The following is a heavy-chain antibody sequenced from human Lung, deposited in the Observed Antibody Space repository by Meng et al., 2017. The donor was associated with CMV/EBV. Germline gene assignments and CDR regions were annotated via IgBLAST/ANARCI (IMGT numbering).Heavy chain of an antibody. V-gene: IGHV4-59*01. D-gene: IGHD1-1*01. CDR2: ISSTGYL. CDR1: GASISSNY. Sequence: GSLRLXCTVSGASISSNYWSWSRRPPGKGLEYIGSISSTGYLEYSPSLKGRVTISLDTSKNHFSLKLTSVTAADTAMYYCAGPDDKGSSPHDPFDIWGQETMVTVSS. CDR3: AGPDDKGSSPHDPFDI. J-gene: IGHJ3*02.